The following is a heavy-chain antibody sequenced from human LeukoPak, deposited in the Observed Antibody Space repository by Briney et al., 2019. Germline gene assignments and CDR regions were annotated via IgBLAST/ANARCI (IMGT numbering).Heavy chain of an antibody. Sequence: KPGGSLRLSCAASGFTFSSYSMNWVRQAPGKGLEWVSSISSSSSYIYYADSVKGRFTISRDNAKNSLYLQMNSLRAEDTAVYYCARGAGGSYPFDYWGQGTLVTVSS. CDR2: ISSSSSYI. D-gene: IGHD1-26*01. CDR1: GFTFSSYS. V-gene: IGHV3-21*01. J-gene: IGHJ4*02. CDR3: ARGAGGSYPFDY.